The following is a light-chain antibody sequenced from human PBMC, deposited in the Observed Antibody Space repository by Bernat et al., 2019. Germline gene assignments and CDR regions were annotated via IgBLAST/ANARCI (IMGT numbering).Light chain of an antibody. J-gene: IGKJ3*01. V-gene: IGKV3D-11*02. Sequence: EIVLTQSPATLSLSPGERATLSCRASQSVSNFLAWYQHKPGQAPRLLIYDTSNRAAGIPARFTGSGSETDFLLTITSLEPEDFAVYYCQHRSNWQWSFGPGTRVEIK. CDR2: DTS. CDR3: QHRSNWQWS. CDR1: QSVSNF.